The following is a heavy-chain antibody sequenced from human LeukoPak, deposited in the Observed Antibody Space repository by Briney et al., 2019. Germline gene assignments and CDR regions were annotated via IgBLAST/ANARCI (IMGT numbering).Heavy chain of an antibody. J-gene: IGHJ6*03. CDR3: AREGDSSSSSPPYYMDV. V-gene: IGHV4-61*02. Sequence: SQTLSLTCTVSGGSISSGSYYWSWIRQPAGKGLEWIGRIYTSGSTNYNPSLKGRVTISVDTSKNQFSLKLSSVTAADTAVYYCAREGDSSSSSPPYYMDVWGKGTTVTVSS. D-gene: IGHD6-6*01. CDR1: GGSISSGSYY. CDR2: IYTSGST.